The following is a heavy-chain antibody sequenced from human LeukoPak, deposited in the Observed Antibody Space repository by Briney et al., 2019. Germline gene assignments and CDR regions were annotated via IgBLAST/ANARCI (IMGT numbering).Heavy chain of an antibody. D-gene: IGHD6-13*01. CDR3: ARTQHLVLRSPLDP. CDR1: GYTFTVYY. V-gene: IGHV1-8*03. CDR2: MNPYSGNT. J-gene: IGHJ5*02. Sequence: ASVKVSCKASGYTFTVYYMHWVRQASGQGLEWMGWMNPYSGNTGYAQNFQGRITITRNTSISTAYMELTSLRSEDTAVYYCARTQHLVLRSPLDPWGQGTLVTVSS.